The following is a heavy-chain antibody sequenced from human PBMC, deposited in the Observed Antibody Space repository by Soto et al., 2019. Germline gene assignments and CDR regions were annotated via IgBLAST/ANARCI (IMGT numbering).Heavy chain of an antibody. CDR1: GGSFSGYY. D-gene: IGHD2-15*01. CDR3: ARGPGGGYCSGGSCYSGHPYYYGMDV. J-gene: IGHJ6*02. Sequence: SETLSLTCAVYGGSFSGYYWSWIRQPPGKGLEWIGEINHSGSTNYNPSLKSRVTISVDTSKNQFSLKLSSVTAADTAVYYCARGPGGGYCSGGSCYSGHPYYYGMDVWGQGTTVTVSS. V-gene: IGHV4-34*01. CDR2: INHSGST.